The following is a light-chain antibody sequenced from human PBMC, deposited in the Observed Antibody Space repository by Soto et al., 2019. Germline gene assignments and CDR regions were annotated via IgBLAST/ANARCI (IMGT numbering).Light chain of an antibody. V-gene: IGLV1-44*01. J-gene: IGLJ2*01. CDR1: SSNIGSNT. Sequence: QSVLTQPPSASGTPGQRVTISCSGTSSNIGSNTVNWYQQLPGTAPKLLIYSNNQRPSRVLDRLSGSKSGTSASLAISGLQSEDEADYYCAAWDDSLNDVVFGGGTKLTVL. CDR2: SNN. CDR3: AAWDDSLNDVV.